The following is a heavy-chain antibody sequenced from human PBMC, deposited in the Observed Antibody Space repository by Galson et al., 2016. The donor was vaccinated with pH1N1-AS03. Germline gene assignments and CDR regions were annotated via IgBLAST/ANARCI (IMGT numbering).Heavy chain of an antibody. Sequence: SETLSLTCTVSGGSISSSSYYWGWIRQPPGKGLEWIGSIHSSGSPYYNPSLKRRVTISVDTSKNQFSLKLTSVTAADTAVYYCARRVYGDYVNWFDPWGQGTLVTVSS. CDR1: GGSISSSSYY. D-gene: IGHD4-17*01. V-gene: IGHV4-39*01. CDR2: IHSSGSP. J-gene: IGHJ5*02. CDR3: ARRVYGDYVNWFDP.